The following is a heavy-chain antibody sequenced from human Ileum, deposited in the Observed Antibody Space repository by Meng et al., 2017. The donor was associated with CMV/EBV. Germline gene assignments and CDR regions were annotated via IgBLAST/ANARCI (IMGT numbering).Heavy chain of an antibody. V-gene: IGHV4-61*01. D-gene: IGHD6-13*01. CDR1: GGSVSSGSYY. Sequence: GSLRLSCTVSGGSVSSGSYYRSWIRQSPGKGLEWIGYIYYSGSTNYNPSLKSRVTISVDTSKNQFSLKLRSVTAADTAVYYCAREIAEAGYYYYGMDVWGQGTTVTVSS. J-gene: IGHJ6*02. CDR2: IYYSGST. CDR3: AREIAEAGYYYYGMDV.